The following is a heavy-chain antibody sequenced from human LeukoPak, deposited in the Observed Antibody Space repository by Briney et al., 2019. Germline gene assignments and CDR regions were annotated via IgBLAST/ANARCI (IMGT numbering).Heavy chain of an antibody. CDR1: GFTFSNAW. CDR3: TTDSYCSTTTCYASSNYYYGLDA. D-gene: IGHD2-2*01. Sequence: GGSLRLSYAVSGFTFSNAWMTWVRQAPGKGLKWVGRIYRNADGGTTDYAAPVKGRFTISRDDSKNTLYLQMNSLKTEDTAVYYCTTDSYCSTTTCYASSNYYYGLDAWGQGTSVTVSS. CDR2: IYRNADGGTT. J-gene: IGHJ6*02. V-gene: IGHV3-15*05.